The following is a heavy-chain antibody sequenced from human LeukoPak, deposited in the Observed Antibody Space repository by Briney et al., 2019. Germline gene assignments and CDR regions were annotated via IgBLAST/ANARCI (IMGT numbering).Heavy chain of an antibody. J-gene: IGHJ4*02. Sequence: PSETLSLTCAVSRGSISSYYWSWIRQSPGKGLEWIGYIYYGGSTNYTPSLKSRATISLDTSKNQFSLRLSSVTAADTAVYYCASLGGSGSWNFGYWGQGALVTVSS. CDR3: ASLGGSGSWNFGY. CDR2: IYYGGST. CDR1: RGSISSYY. D-gene: IGHD3-10*01. V-gene: IGHV4-59*01.